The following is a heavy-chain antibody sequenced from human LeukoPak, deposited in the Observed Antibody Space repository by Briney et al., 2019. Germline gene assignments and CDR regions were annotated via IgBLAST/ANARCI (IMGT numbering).Heavy chain of an antibody. D-gene: IGHD3-10*01. V-gene: IGHV1-69*13. CDR2: IIPIFGTA. CDR1: GGTFSSFT. Sequence: ASVKVSCKASGGTFSSFTISWVRQAPGQGLEWMGGIIPIFGTANFAQKFQGRVSITADESTSTVYMELSSLRSEDTAVYYCARGHLLWFGESPGVDFDYWGQGTLVTVSS. J-gene: IGHJ4*02. CDR3: ARGHLLWFGESPGVDFDY.